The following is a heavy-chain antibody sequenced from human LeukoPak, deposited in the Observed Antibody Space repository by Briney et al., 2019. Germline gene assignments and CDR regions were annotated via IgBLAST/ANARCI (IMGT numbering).Heavy chain of an antibody. CDR2: INHSGST. CDR3: ARSGRWLRFIPVGFDP. Sequence: PSETLSLTCAVYGGSFSGYYWSWIRQPPGKGLEWIGEINHSGSTNYNPSLKSRVTISVDTSKNQFSLKLSSVTAADTAVYYCARSGRWLRFIPVGFDPWGQGTLVTVSS. V-gene: IGHV4-34*01. D-gene: IGHD5-12*01. J-gene: IGHJ5*02. CDR1: GGSFSGYY.